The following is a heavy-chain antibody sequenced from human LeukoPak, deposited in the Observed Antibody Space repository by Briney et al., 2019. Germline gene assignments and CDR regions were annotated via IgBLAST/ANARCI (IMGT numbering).Heavy chain of an antibody. D-gene: IGHD3-22*01. V-gene: IGHV3-15*01. Sequence: GGSLRLSCVASGFTFSNAWMTWVRQAPGKGLEWVGRIKSKADGGTADHAAPVKGRFNISRDDSKNTLYLQMNSLKTEDTAVYFCTRNYYDRTGSLFYWGQGTLATVSS. CDR3: TRNYYDRTGSLFY. CDR1: GFTFSNAW. J-gene: IGHJ4*02. CDR2: IKSKADGGTA.